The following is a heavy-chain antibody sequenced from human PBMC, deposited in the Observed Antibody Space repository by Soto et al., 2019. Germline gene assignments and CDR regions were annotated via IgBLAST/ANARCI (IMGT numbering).Heavy chain of an antibody. J-gene: IGHJ4*02. V-gene: IGHV4-59*08. CDR2: IYYSGST. CDR1: GGSISSYY. CDR3: GRHCSVDYFDY. Sequence: ASETLCLTCTGSGGSISSYYWSWIRQPPEQGLEWIGYIYYSGSTNYNPSLKSRVTISVDTSKNQFSLKLSSVTAEDTAVYYCGRHCSVDYFDYWGQGALVTVAS. D-gene: IGHD2-15*01.